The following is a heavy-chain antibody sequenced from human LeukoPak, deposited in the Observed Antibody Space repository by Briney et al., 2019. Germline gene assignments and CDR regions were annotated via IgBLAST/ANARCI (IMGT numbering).Heavy chain of an antibody. Sequence: GGSLRLSCAASGFTFSSYAMNWVRQAPGKGLEWVSYISSSGSTIYYADSVKGRFTISRDNAKNSLYLQMNSLRAEDTAVYYCARSSSSRGAFDIWGQGTMVTVSS. D-gene: IGHD2-15*01. CDR2: ISSSGSTI. CDR1: GFTFSSYA. J-gene: IGHJ3*02. V-gene: IGHV3-48*04. CDR3: ARSSSSRGAFDI.